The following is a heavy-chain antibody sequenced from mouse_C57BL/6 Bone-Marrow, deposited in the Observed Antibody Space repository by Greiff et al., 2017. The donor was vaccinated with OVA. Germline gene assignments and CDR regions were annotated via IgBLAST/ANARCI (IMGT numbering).Heavy chain of an antibody. CDR2: IDPNSGGT. J-gene: IGHJ1*03. Sequence: QVQLKQPGAELVKPGASVKLSCKASGYTFTSYWMHWVKQRPGRGLEWIGRIDPNSGGTKYNEKFKSKATLTVDKPSSTAYMQLSSLTSEDSAVYYCARTPPYYDYDDWYFDVWGTGTTVTVSS. CDR1: GYTFTSYW. CDR3: ARTPPYYDYDDWYFDV. D-gene: IGHD2-4*01. V-gene: IGHV1-72*01.